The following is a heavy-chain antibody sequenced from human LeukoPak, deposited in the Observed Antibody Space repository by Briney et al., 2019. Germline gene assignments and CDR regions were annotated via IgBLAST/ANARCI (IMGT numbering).Heavy chain of an antibody. J-gene: IGHJ4*02. CDR3: ARLEEMYSSSYYFDY. Sequence: GASVKVSCKASGGTFTSYGISWVRQAPGQGLEWMGWISAYNGNTNYAQKLQGRVTMTTDTSTSTAYMELRSLRSDDTAVYYCARLEEMYSSSYYFDYWGQGTLVTVSS. CDR2: ISAYNGNT. V-gene: IGHV1-18*01. CDR1: GGTFTSYG. D-gene: IGHD6-6*01.